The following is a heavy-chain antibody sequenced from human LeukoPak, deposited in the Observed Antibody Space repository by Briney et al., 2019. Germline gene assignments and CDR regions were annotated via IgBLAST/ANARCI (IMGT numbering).Heavy chain of an antibody. Sequence: SVKVSCKASGGTFSSYAISWVRQAPGQGLEWMGGIILIFGTANYAQKFQGRVTITADESTSTAYMELSSLRSEDTAVYYCARDQRVVGATTVYYYFDYWDQGTLVTVSS. CDR2: IILIFGTA. D-gene: IGHD1-26*01. V-gene: IGHV1-69*13. CDR3: ARDQRVVGATTVYYYFDY. J-gene: IGHJ4*02. CDR1: GGTFSSYA.